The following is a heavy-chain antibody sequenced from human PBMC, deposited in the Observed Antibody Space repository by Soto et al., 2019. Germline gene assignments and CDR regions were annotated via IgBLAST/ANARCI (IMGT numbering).Heavy chain of an antibody. J-gene: IGHJ4*02. D-gene: IGHD6-6*01. Sequence: QVQLLESGGGVVQPGKSLRLSCAASGFTFSSYAMHWARQAPGKGLEWVTVISIRGGDEYYAESVRGRFTISRDDSKNTLYLQMDSLRVEDTAVSYCARGTIVARQHLDYWGQSTLVTVSS. CDR1: GFTFSSYA. CDR3: ARGTIVARQHLDY. CDR2: ISIRGGDE. V-gene: IGHV3-30*03.